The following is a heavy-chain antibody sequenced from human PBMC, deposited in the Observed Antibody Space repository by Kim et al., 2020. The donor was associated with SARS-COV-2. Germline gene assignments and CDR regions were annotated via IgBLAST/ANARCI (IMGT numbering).Heavy chain of an antibody. CDR3: AKDTGDCSGGSCYSAAD. Sequence: GGSLRLSCAASGFTFDDYAMHWVRQAPGKGLEWVSGISWNSGSIGYADSVTGRFTISRDNAKNSLYLQMNSLRAEDTALYYCAKDTGDCSGGSCYSAADWGQGTLVTVSS. J-gene: IGHJ4*02. CDR1: GFTFDDYA. V-gene: IGHV3-9*01. D-gene: IGHD2-15*01. CDR2: ISWNSGSI.